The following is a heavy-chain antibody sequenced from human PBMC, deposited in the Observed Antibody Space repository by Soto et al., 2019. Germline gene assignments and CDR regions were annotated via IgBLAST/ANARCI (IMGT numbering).Heavy chain of an antibody. CDR2: ILPVFGKS. V-gene: IGHV1-69*06. CDR1: GVTFSSYS. Sequence: SVKVSCKASGVTFSSYSINWGRQAPVQGLEWMGGILPVFGKSNFAQTFKGRATITAERSTRTVYMELSSLKSEDTAVYYCARAVRKLNVGATSDYYFDSWGQGTLVTVSS. D-gene: IGHD3-16*01. CDR3: ARAVRKLNVGATSDYYFDS. J-gene: IGHJ4*02.